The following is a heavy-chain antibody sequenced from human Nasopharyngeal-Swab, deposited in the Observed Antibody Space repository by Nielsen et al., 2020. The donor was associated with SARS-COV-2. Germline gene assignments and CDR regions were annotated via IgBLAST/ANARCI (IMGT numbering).Heavy chain of an antibody. Sequence: LSLTCAASGFTFSSYSMNWVRQAPGKGLEWVSSISSSSSYIYYADSVKGRFTISRDNAKNSLYLQMNSLRAEDTAVYYCARAPQTTYYYDSSGYSYYFDYWGQGTLVTVSS. CDR3: ARAPQTTYYYDSSGYSYYFDY. V-gene: IGHV3-21*01. D-gene: IGHD3-22*01. J-gene: IGHJ4*02. CDR2: ISSSSSYI. CDR1: GFTFSSYS.